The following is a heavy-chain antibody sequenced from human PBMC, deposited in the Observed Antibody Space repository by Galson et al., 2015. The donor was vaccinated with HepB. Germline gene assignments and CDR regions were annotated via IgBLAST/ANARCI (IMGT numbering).Heavy chain of an antibody. J-gene: IGHJ4*02. CDR1: GFTFSSYG. CDR3: AKANRGSSRGLCDY. CDR2: ISYDGSNK. D-gene: IGHD3-16*01. V-gene: IGHV3-30*18. Sequence: SLRLSCAASGFTFSSYGMHWVRQAPGKGLEWVAVISYDGSNKYYADSVKGRFTISRDNSKNTLYLQMNSLRAEDTAVYYCAKANRGSSRGLCDYWGQGTLVTVSS.